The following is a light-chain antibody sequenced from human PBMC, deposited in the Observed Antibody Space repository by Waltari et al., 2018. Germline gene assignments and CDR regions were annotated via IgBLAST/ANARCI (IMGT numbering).Light chain of an antibody. CDR3: CSFAGRSTWV. J-gene: IGLJ1*01. CDR1: SSDVGTYNL. Sequence: QSALTQPASVSGSPGQSIAVSCTGTSSDVGTYNLVSWYQHHPGKAPKLLFYQASKRPSGVSNRFSGSKSGNTAALTISGLQSEDEADYYCCSFAGRSTWVFGTGTKVTVL. CDR2: QAS. V-gene: IGLV2-23*01.